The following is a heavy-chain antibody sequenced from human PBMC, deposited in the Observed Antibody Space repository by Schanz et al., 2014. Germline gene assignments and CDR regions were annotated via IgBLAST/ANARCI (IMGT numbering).Heavy chain of an antibody. V-gene: IGHV3-11*01. J-gene: IGHJ4*02. CDR1: GLTFTSAW. D-gene: IGHD2-2*03. Sequence: VQLLESGGGLVEPGGSLRLSCATSGLTFTSAWMSCVRQAPGRGLEWVSAISGSGGSTYHSDSVKGRFTISRDSAENSLYLQMNSLRAEDTAVYYCARAGYCTSVSCSLFVSDYWGQGTLVTVSS. CDR3: ARAGYCTSVSCSLFVSDY. CDR2: ISGSGGST.